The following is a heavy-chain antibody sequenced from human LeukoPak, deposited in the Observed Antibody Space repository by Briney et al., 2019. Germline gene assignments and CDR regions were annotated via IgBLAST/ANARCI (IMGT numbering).Heavy chain of an antibody. V-gene: IGHV4-4*07. CDR2: IYSSGGT. CDR1: GGSISSYC. J-gene: IGHJ5*01. Sequence: PSETLSLTCTVSGGSISSYCWSWIRQPAGKGLEWIGRIYSSGGTSYNPSLESRVTLSVDTSKNQVSLKLSSVTAADTAVYYCARGYFGSGGSYPWVDFWGQGTLVTVSS. CDR3: ARGYFGSGGSYPWVDF. D-gene: IGHD3-10*01.